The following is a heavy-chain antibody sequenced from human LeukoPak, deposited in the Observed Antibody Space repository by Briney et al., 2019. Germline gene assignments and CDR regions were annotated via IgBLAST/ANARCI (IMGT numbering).Heavy chain of an antibody. CDR1: GGSISSSNW. Sequence: SETLSLTCAVSGGSISSSNWWSWVRQPPGKGLEWIGEIYHSGDVYYNPSLTSRATLSVDPSNNRFSLKVTSVTAADTAIYYCARVVASTSIDFWGQGTLVTVSS. CDR3: ARVVASTSIDF. V-gene: IGHV4-4*02. J-gene: IGHJ4*02. CDR2: IYHSGDV. D-gene: IGHD2-15*01.